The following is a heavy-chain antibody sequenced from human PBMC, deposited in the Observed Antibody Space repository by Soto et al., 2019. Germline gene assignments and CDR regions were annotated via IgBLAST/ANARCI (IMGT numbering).Heavy chain of an antibody. V-gene: IGHV4-30-2*01. CDR1: GGSISSGGYA. J-gene: IGHJ5*02. Sequence: QMRLQEPGSGLVKPSQTLSLTCAVSGGSISSGGYAWNWIRQPPGKGLEWIGYIYHSGYTSYNPSLKTRVTISVDKSKNQFSLTLSFVTAADTAVYYCARDSLTGNYFDPWGQGTLVTVS. D-gene: IGHD1-7*01. CDR3: ARDSLTGNYFDP. CDR2: IYHSGYT.